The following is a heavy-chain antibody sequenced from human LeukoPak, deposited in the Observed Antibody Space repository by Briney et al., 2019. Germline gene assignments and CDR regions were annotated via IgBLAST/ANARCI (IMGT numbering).Heavy chain of an antibody. CDR1: GYSSSSGYY. CDR3: ARQGLGIAAALFDP. CDR2: ICHSGST. Sequence: SETLSLTCAVSGYSSSSGYYWGWIRQPPGKGLEWIGSICHSGSTYYNPSLQSRVTISVDTSKNQFSLKLSSVTAADTAVYYCARQGLGIAAALFDPWGQGTLVTVSS. J-gene: IGHJ5*02. D-gene: IGHD6-13*01. V-gene: IGHV4-38-2*01.